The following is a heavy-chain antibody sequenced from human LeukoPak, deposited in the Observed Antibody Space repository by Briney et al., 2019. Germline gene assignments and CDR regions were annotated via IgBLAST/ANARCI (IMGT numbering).Heavy chain of an antibody. D-gene: IGHD6-13*01. Sequence: SQTLSLTCTVSGGSISSGDYYWSWIRQPPGKGLEWIGYIYYSGSTYYNPSLKSRVTISVDTSKNPFSLKLSSVTAADTAVYYCARAEQLVRGAFDIWGQGTMVTVSS. V-gene: IGHV4-30-4*08. J-gene: IGHJ3*02. CDR3: ARAEQLVRGAFDI. CDR1: GGSISSGDYY. CDR2: IYYSGST.